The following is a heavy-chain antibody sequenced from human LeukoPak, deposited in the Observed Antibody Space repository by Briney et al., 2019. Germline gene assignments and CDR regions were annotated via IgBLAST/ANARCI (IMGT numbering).Heavy chain of an antibody. CDR3: AKGGHPTALDNWFDP. D-gene: IGHD3-16*01. CDR1: GFTVSSNY. CDR2: IRYDGSNK. J-gene: IGHJ5*02. V-gene: IGHV3-30*02. Sequence: ETGGSLRLSCAASGFTVSSNYMHWVRQAPGKGLEWVAFIRYDGSNKYYADSVKGRFTTSRDNSKNTLYLQMNSLRAEDTAVYYCAKGGHPTALDNWFDPWGQGTLVAVSS.